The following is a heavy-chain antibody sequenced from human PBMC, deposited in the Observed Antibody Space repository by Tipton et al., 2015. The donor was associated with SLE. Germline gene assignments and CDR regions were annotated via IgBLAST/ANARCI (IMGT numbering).Heavy chain of an antibody. J-gene: IGHJ1*01. CDR2: IYYSGST. V-gene: IGHV4-59*12. Sequence: LRLSCTVSGGSISSYYWSWIRQPPGKGLEWIGYIYYSGSTNYNPSLKSRVTISVDTSKNQFSLKLSSVAAADTAVYYCARDYKVTNPDQENFRYWGQGTLVTVSS. D-gene: IGHD4-17*01. CDR3: ARDYKVTNPDQENFRY. CDR1: GGSISSYY.